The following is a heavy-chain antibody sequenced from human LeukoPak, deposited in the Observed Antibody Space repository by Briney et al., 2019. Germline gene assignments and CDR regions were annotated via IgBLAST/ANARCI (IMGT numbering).Heavy chain of an antibody. J-gene: IGHJ4*02. CDR3: AKEEGYSRGWYPGYYFDY. D-gene: IGHD6-19*01. Sequence: GGSLRLSCAASGFTFSSYAMSWVRQAPGKGLEWVSAISGSGGSTYYADSVKGRFTISRDNSKNTLYLQMNSLRAEDTAVYYCAKEEGYSRGWYPGYYFDYWGQGTLVTVSS. CDR1: GFTFSSYA. V-gene: IGHV3-23*01. CDR2: ISGSGGST.